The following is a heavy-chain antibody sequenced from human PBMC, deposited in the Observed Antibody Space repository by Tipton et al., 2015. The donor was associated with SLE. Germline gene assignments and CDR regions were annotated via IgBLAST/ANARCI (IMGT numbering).Heavy chain of an antibody. CDR2: IYTSGST. D-gene: IGHD1-1*01. V-gene: IGHV4-61*09. Sequence: LRLSCTVSGGSISSGSYYWSWIRQPAGKGLEWIGYIYTSGSTNYNPSLKSRVTISVDTSKNQFSLKLSSVTAADTAVYYCARTTGNWFDPWGQGTLVTVSS. J-gene: IGHJ5*02. CDR1: GGSISSGSYY. CDR3: ARTTGNWFDP.